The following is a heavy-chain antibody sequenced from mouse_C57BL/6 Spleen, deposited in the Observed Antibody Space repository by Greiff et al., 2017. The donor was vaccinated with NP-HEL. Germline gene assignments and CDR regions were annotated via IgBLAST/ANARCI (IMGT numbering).Heavy chain of an antibody. Sequence: EVKLVESGEGLVKPGGSLKLSCAASGFTFSSYAMSWVRQTPEKRLEWVAYISSGGDYIYYADTVKGRFTISRDNARNTLYLQMSSLKSEDTAMYYCTREYYGIAMDYWGQGTSVTVSS. CDR2: ISSGGDYI. J-gene: IGHJ4*01. V-gene: IGHV5-9-1*02. CDR3: TREYYGIAMDY. CDR1: GFTFSSYA. D-gene: IGHD1-1*01.